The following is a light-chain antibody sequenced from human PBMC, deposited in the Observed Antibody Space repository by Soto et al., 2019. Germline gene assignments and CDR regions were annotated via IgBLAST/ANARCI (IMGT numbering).Light chain of an antibody. CDR2: GNS. J-gene: IGLJ1*01. CDR3: QSYDSSLSGYV. Sequence: QSVLTQPPSVSGAPGLRVTISCTGSSSNIGAGYDVHWYQQLPGTAPKPLIYGNSNRPSGVPDRFSGSKSGTSASLAITGLQAEDEADYYCQSYDSSLSGYVFGTGTKVTVL. CDR1: SSNIGAGYD. V-gene: IGLV1-40*01.